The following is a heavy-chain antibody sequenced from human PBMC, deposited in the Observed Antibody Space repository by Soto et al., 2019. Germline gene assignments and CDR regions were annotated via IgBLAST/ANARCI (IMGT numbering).Heavy chain of an antibody. CDR2: INPSGGST. D-gene: IGHD2-2*01. CDR3: ATGGSRDGYNRDY. Sequence: ASVKVSCKAFGYTFTSYYMHWVRQAPGQGLEWMGIINPSGGSTSYARKFQGRVTMTRDTPTSTVYMELSSLRSEDTAVYYCATGGSRDGYNRDYWGQGTLVTVSS. J-gene: IGHJ4*02. CDR1: GYTFTSYY. V-gene: IGHV1-46*01.